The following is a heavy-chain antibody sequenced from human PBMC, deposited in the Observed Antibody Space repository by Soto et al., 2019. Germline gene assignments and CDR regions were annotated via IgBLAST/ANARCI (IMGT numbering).Heavy chain of an antibody. Sequence: QVQLVESGGGVVQPGRSLRLSCAASGFTFSSYGMHWVRQAPGKGLEWVAVIWYDGSNKYYEDSVKGRFTISRDNSKNTLYLQMNSLRAEDTAVYYCASSPSLVVNDWYFDLWGRGTLVTVSS. V-gene: IGHV3-33*01. CDR2: IWYDGSNK. CDR1: GFTFSSYG. J-gene: IGHJ2*01. D-gene: IGHD3-22*01. CDR3: ASSPSLVVNDWYFDL.